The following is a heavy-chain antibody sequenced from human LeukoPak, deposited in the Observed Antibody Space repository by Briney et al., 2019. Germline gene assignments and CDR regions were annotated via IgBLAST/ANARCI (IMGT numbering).Heavy chain of an antibody. Sequence: GRSLRLSCAASGFTFSSYGMHWVRQAPGKGLEWVAVIWYDGSNKYYADSVKGRFTISRDNSKNTLNLQMNSLRAEDTAVYYCARDRQITMVRGVYTDAFDIWGQGTMVTVSS. CDR2: IWYDGSNK. D-gene: IGHD3-10*01. CDR1: GFTFSSYG. V-gene: IGHV3-33*01. J-gene: IGHJ3*02. CDR3: ARDRQITMVRGVYTDAFDI.